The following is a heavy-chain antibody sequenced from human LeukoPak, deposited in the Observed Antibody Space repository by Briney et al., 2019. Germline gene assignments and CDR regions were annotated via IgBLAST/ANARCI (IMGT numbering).Heavy chain of an antibody. D-gene: IGHD3-10*01. Sequence: KPSETLSLTCAVYGGSFSGYYWSWIRQPPGKGLEWIGSIYYSGSTYYNPSLKSRVTISVDTSKNQFSLKLSSVTAADTAVYYCARHSSMVRGTGFDPWGQGTLVTVSS. CDR1: GGSFSGYY. CDR2: IYYSGST. V-gene: IGHV4-34*01. CDR3: ARHSSMVRGTGFDP. J-gene: IGHJ5*02.